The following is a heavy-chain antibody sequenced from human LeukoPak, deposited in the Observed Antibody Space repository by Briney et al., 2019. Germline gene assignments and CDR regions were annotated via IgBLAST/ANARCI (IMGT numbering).Heavy chain of an antibody. D-gene: IGHD5-18*01. Sequence: ASVKVSFKASEYTFTGYYMHWVRQAPGQGLEWMGWINPNSGATDYAQNFQGRVTLTRDTSISTAYMELSRLRSDDTAVYYCASGYRFGNWGQGTLVTVSS. CDR1: EYTFTGYY. J-gene: IGHJ4*02. CDR2: INPNSGAT. V-gene: IGHV1-2*02. CDR3: ASGYRFGN.